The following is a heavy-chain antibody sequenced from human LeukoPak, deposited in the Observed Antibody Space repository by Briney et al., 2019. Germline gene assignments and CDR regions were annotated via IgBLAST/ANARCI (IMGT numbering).Heavy chain of an antibody. D-gene: IGHD4-17*01. V-gene: IGHV3-21*01. CDR1: GFAVSSNY. CDR3: ARSNGDYAFDY. CDR2: ISSSSSYI. Sequence: GGSLRLSCAASGFAVSSNYMSWVRQAPGKGLEWVSSISSSSSYIYYADSVKGRFTISRDNAKNSLYLQMNSLRAEDTAVYYCARSNGDYAFDYWGQGTLVTVSS. J-gene: IGHJ4*02.